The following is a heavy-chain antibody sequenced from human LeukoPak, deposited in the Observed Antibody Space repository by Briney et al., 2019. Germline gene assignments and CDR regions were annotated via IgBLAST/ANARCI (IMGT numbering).Heavy chain of an antibody. D-gene: IGHD3-3*01. CDR3: ARLGGGYDFWSGYYSVSYYYYGMDV. Sequence: PSETLSLTCAVYGGSFSGYYWSWIRQPPGKGLEWIGEINHSGSTNYNPSLKSRVTMSVDTSKNQFSLKLSSVTAADTAVYYCARLGGGYDFWSGYYSVSYYYYGMDVWGQGTTVTVSS. V-gene: IGHV4-34*01. CDR1: GGSFSGYY. CDR2: INHSGST. J-gene: IGHJ6*02.